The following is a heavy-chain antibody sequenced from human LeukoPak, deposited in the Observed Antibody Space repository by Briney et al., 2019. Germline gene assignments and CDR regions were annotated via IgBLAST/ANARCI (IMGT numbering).Heavy chain of an antibody. Sequence: SETLSLTCTVSGGSISSGSYYWRWIRQPAGKGLEWIGRIYTSGSTNYNPSLKSRVTISVDTSKNQFSLKLSSVTAADTAVYYCARDTEYDFWSGYYPAGWYFDLWGRGTLVTVSS. CDR1: GGSISSGSYY. CDR2: IYTSGST. V-gene: IGHV4-61*02. J-gene: IGHJ2*01. CDR3: ARDTEYDFWSGYYPAGWYFDL. D-gene: IGHD3-3*01.